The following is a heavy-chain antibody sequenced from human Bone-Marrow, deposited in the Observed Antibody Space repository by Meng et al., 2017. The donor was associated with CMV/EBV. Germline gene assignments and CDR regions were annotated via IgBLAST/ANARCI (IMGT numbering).Heavy chain of an antibody. J-gene: IGHJ4*02. CDR1: GLRFGDFA. CDR3: TSALVPAARRQFDY. D-gene: IGHD2-2*01. Sequence: LSLTCAASGLRFGDFAISWVRQAPGKGLEWISLIRSKPYGGTPEYAASVRGRFTTSRDDSKSIVYLQMNTLTSEDTAVYYCTSALVPAARRQFDYWGQGTLVTVSS. V-gene: IGHV3-49*04. CDR2: IRSKPYGGTP.